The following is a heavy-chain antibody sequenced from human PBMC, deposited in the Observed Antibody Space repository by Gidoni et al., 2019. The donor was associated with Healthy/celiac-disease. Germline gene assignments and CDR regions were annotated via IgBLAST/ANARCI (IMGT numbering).Heavy chain of an antibody. CDR3: ARTGGLRSPKRRAYYFDY. D-gene: IGHD4-17*01. V-gene: IGHV4-34*01. Sequence: QVQLQQWGAGLLKPSETLSLTCAVYGGSFIGYYWSWIRQPPGKGLEWIGEINHSGSTNYNPSLKSRVTISVDTSKNQFSLKLSSVTAADTAVYYCARTGGLRSPKRRAYYFDYWGQGTLVTVSS. CDR2: INHSGST. J-gene: IGHJ4*02. CDR1: GGSFIGYY.